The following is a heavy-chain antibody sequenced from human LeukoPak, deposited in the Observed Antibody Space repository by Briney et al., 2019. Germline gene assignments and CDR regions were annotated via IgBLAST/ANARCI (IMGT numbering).Heavy chain of an antibody. CDR3: ARKYSGTNPFDY. CDR2: ISGSGGST. D-gene: IGHD1-26*01. CDR1: GFTFSSYA. Sequence: GGSLRLSCAASGFTFSSYAMSWVRQAPGKGLEWVSAISGSGGSTYYADSVKGRFTISRDLSKNTLYLQMSSLRAEDTALYYCARKYSGTNPFDYWGQGTLVTVSS. J-gene: IGHJ4*02. V-gene: IGHV3-23*01.